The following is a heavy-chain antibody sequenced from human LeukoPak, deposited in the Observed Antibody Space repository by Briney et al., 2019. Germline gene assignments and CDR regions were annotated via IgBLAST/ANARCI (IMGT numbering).Heavy chain of an antibody. J-gene: IGHJ4*02. V-gene: IGHV3-74*01. CDR3: ARAIISGSYYVF. CDR1: GFTLNKYW. CDR2: INLDASTT. Sequence: PGGSLRLSRAASGFTLNKYWIHWVRQAPGKGLVWVSRINLDASTTSYADSVKGRFTISRDNAKNTVYLQMNSLRAEDTAAYYCARAIISGSYYVFGGQGTLVTVSS. D-gene: IGHD1-26*01.